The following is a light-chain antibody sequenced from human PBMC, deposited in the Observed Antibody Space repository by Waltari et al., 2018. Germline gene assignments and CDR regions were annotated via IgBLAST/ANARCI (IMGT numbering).Light chain of an antibody. J-gene: IGKJ4*01. CDR3: QHYKNFPLT. Sequence: DVQMTQSPSTLSASVGDRVTITCRASEDINTLLAGYQQKPGKAPKLLISDAASLKSGVPSRFSGSGAGTDFTLTITSMQPDDFATYYCQHYKNFPLTFGGGTNVEV. V-gene: IGKV1-5*01. CDR2: DAA. CDR1: EDINTL.